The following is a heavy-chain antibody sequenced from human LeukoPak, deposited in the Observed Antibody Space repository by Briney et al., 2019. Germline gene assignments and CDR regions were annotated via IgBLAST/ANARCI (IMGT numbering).Heavy chain of an antibody. CDR3: AKELGGFSIAARLDI. CDR1: GFTFKNAW. J-gene: IGHJ3*02. CDR2: ISGSGGST. Sequence: PGGSLRLSCTASGFTFKNAWMSWVRQAPGKGLEWVSAISGSGGSTYYADSVKGRFTISRDNSKNTLYLQMNSLRAEDTAVYYCAKELGGFSIAARLDIWGQGTMVTVSS. V-gene: IGHV3-23*01. D-gene: IGHD6-6*01.